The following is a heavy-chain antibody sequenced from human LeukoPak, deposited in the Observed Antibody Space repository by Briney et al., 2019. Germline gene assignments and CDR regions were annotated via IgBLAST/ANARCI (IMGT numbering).Heavy chain of an antibody. CDR3: AKAGHSSSWAWADY. D-gene: IGHD6-13*01. CDR1: GFTYSSYA. V-gene: IGHV3-23*01. Sequence: PGGSLRLSCAASGFTYSSYAMSWVRQAPGKELEWVSVISGSDDSTYYADSVKGRFTISRGNSKNTLFLQMNSLRAEDTALYYCAKAGHSSSWAWADYWGQGTLVTVSS. CDR2: ISGSDDST. J-gene: IGHJ4*02.